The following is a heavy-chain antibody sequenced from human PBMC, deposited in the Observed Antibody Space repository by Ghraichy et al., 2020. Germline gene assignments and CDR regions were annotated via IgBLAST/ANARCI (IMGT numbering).Heavy chain of an antibody. CDR3: ARHPYGRSDY. J-gene: IGHJ4*02. CDR1: GDSVSSSTYY. Sequence: SETLSLTCTVSGDSVSSSTYYWGWIRQPAGKGLEWIVSMSYTGSTYYNPTLKSRVSVSIDTSTNQFILKLRSVTAADTGVYFCARHPYGRSDYCAQGTLVTVSS. D-gene: IGHD3-10*02. V-gene: IGHV4-39*01. CDR2: MSYTGST.